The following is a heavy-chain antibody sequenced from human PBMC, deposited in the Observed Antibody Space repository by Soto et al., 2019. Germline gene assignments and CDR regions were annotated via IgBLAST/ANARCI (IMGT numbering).Heavy chain of an antibody. Sequence: EVQLVESVGGLVQPGGSLRLSCAASGFTFSSYAMHWVRQAPGKGLEYVSAISSNGGSTYYANSVKGRFTISRDNSKNTLYLQIGSLRAEDMAVYYCAREPYCSSTSCPYYFDYWGQGTLVTVSS. J-gene: IGHJ4*02. CDR1: GFTFSSYA. CDR2: ISSNGGST. V-gene: IGHV3-64*01. D-gene: IGHD2-2*01. CDR3: AREPYCSSTSCPYYFDY.